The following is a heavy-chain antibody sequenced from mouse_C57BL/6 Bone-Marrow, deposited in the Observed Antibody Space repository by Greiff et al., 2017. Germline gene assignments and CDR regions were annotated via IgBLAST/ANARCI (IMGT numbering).Heavy chain of an antibody. CDR1: GFTFSDYG. V-gene: IGHV5-17*01. J-gene: IGHJ2*01. D-gene: IGHD1-1*01. CDR3: ARPIYYYGSSPFDY. CDR2: ISSGSSTI. Sequence: EVHLVESGGGLVKPGGSLKLSCAASGFTFSDYGMHWVRQAPEKGLEWVAYISSGSSTIYYADTVKGRFTISRDNAKNTLFLQMTSLRSEDTAMYYCARPIYYYGSSPFDYWVQGTTLPVSS.